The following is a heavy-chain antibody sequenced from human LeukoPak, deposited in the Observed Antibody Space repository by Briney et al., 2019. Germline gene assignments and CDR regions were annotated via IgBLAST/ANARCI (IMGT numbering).Heavy chain of an antibody. CDR2: ISYDGSNK. J-gene: IGHJ4*02. Sequence: GRSLRLSCAASGFTFSSYAMHWVRQAPGKGLEWVAVISYDGSNKYYADSVKGRFTISRDNSKNTLYLQMNSLRAEDTAVYYCARDSYYGSGIDYWGQGTLVTVSS. CDR3: ARDSYYGSGIDY. CDR1: GFTFSSYA. D-gene: IGHD3-10*01. V-gene: IGHV3-30*04.